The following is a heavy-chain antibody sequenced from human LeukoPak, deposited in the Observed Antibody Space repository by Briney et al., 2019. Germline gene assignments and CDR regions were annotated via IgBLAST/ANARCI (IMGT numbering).Heavy chain of an antibody. J-gene: IGHJ4*02. CDR3: ARHPTLGGFGFDY. CDR2: IYYSGST. CDR1: GGSISSYY. D-gene: IGHD3-16*01. V-gene: IGHV4-59*08. Sequence: SETLSLTCTVSGGSISSYYWSWIRQPPGKGLEWIGYIYYSGSTNYNPSLKSRVTISVDTSKTQFSLKLSSVTAADTAVYYSARHPTLGGFGFDYWGQGTLVTVSS.